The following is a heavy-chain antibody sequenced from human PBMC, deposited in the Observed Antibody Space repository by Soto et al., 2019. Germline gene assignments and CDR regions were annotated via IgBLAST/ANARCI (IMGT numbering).Heavy chain of an antibody. CDR1: GDSVTSHY. CDR3: ARSKPYGDYGFDYYYYYYMDV. Sequence: SETLSLSCSFSGDSVTSHYLTWIRQSPEKGLEWIGYIYYTGSTNYNPSLKSRVTISVDTSKNQFSLKLSSVTAADTAVYYCARSKPYGDYGFDYYYYYYMDVWGKGTTVTVSS. V-gene: IGHV4-59*02. J-gene: IGHJ6*03. CDR2: IYYTGST. D-gene: IGHD4-17*01.